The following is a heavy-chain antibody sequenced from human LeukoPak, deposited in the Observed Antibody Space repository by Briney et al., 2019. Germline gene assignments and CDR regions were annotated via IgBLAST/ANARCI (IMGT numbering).Heavy chain of an antibody. Sequence: SETLSLTCAVYGGSFSGYYWSWIRRPPGKGLEWIGEINHSGSTNYNPSLKSRVTISVDTSKNQFSLNLSSVTAADTAVYYCARVLKNYYYGMDVWGQGTTVTVSS. D-gene: IGHD2-8*01. V-gene: IGHV4-34*01. J-gene: IGHJ6*02. CDR1: GGSFSGYY. CDR2: INHSGST. CDR3: ARVLKNYYYGMDV.